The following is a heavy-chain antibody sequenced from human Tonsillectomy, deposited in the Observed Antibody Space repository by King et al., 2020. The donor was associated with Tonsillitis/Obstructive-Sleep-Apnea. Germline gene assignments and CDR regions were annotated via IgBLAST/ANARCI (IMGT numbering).Heavy chain of an antibody. CDR3: ARSTIFGVVITHFDY. V-gene: IGHV4-59*01. J-gene: IGHJ4*02. Sequence: VQLQESGPGLVKPSETLSLTCTVSGGSISSYSWRWIRQPPVKGLEWIGYIHYSGSTTYNPSLKSRVTLSVDTSKNQFFLKLNSVTAADTAVYYCARSTIFGVVITHFDYWGQGTLVTVSS. CDR2: IHYSGST. CDR1: GGSISSYS. D-gene: IGHD3-3*01.